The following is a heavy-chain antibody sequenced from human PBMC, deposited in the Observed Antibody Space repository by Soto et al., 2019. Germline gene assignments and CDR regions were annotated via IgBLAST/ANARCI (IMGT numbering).Heavy chain of an antibody. J-gene: IGHJ6*03. Sequence: EVQLAESGGGLAQPGGSLRLSCAASGFTLRGYAMDWVRQAPGKGLEYVSGISSNGVGTYYANSVQGRFTISRDNSKKAVYLQMGSLRPEDMAVYYCARRARPDFYYMDVWGKGTTVTVSS. CDR2: ISSNGVGT. V-gene: IGHV3-64*01. CDR3: ARRARPDFYYMDV. D-gene: IGHD6-6*01. CDR1: GFTLRGYA.